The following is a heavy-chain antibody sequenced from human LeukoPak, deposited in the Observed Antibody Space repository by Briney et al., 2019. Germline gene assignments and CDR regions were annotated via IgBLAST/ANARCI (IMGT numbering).Heavy chain of an antibody. J-gene: IGHJ3*02. CDR3: ARGSLGYSSGWYRSGDAFDI. V-gene: IGHV3-21*01. CDR2: ISSSSSYI. D-gene: IGHD6-19*01. CDR1: GFSFTFYS. Sequence: GGSLRLSCAASGFSFTFYSMNWVRQAPGKGLEWVSSISSSSSYIYYADSVKGRFTISRDNAKNSLYLQMNSLRAEDTAVYYCARGSLGYSSGWYRSGDAFDIWGQGTMVTVSS.